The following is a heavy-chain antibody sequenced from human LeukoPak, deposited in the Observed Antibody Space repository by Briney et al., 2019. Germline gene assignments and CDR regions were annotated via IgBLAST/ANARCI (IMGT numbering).Heavy chain of an antibody. CDR2: IIPILGIA. V-gene: IGHV1-69*02. D-gene: IGHD1-26*01. J-gene: IGHJ3*02. Sequence: SVKVSCKASGGTFSSYTISWVRQAPGQGLDCMGRIIPILGIANYAQKFQGRVTITADKSTSTAYMELSSLRSEDTAVYYCARGLGVGATPDPNAFDIWGQGTMVTVSS. CDR3: ARGLGVGATPDPNAFDI. CDR1: GGTFSSYT.